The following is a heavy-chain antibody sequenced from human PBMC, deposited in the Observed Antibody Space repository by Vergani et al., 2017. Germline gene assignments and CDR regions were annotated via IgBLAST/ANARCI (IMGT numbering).Heavy chain of an antibody. CDR3: AREVQFGSRFADY. J-gene: IGHJ4*02. CDR1: GFIFSSYG. Sequence: QVQLVESGGGVVQPGRSLRLSCAASGFIFSSYGMHWVRQAPGKGLEWVAGIWYDGTNNYYADSVKGRFTISRDNSKNTLYLQMNSPRAEDTAVYYCAREVQFGSRFADYWGQGTLVTVSS. D-gene: IGHD1-1*01. CDR2: IWYDGTNN. V-gene: IGHV3-33*01.